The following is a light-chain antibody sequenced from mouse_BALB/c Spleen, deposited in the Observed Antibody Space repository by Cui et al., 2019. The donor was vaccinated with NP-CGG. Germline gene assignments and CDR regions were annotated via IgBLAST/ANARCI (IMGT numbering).Light chain of an antibody. V-gene: IGLV1*01. CDR3: ALWYSNHWV. Sequence: QAVVTQESALTTSPGETVTLTCRSSTGAVIINNYVNWVQEKTDHLFTGLIGGTNNRAPGVPARLAGALIGDKAALTITGAQTEDEALYFCALWYSNHWVFGGGTKLTVL. CDR1: TGAVIINNY. J-gene: IGLJ1*01. CDR2: GTN.